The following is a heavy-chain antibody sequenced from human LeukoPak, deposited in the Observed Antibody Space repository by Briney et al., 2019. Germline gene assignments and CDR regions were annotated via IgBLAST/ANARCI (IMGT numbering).Heavy chain of an antibody. J-gene: IGHJ4*02. V-gene: IGHV1-46*01. CDR1: GYTFTSYY. CDR2: INPSGGST. D-gene: IGHD1-26*01. Sequence: ASVKVSCKAPGYTFTSYYMHWVRQAPGQGLEWMGIINPSGGSTSYAQKFQGRVTMTRDMSTSTVYMELSSLRSEDTAVYYCARGFRVGATLGYWGQGTLVTVSS. CDR3: ARGFRVGATLGY.